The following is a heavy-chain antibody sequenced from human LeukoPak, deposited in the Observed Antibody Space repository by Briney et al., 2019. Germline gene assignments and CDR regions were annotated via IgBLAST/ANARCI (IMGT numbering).Heavy chain of an antibody. Sequence: PGRSLRLSCATSGFTFDDYAMHWVRQVPGKGLEWVSGISWNSGRTDYADSVKGRFTISRDIAKSSLYLQMNSLRFEDTALYYCAKDIGYTSGQGIDYWGQGTLVTVSS. J-gene: IGHJ4*02. CDR2: ISWNSGRT. CDR1: GFTFDDYA. D-gene: IGHD6-19*01. CDR3: AKDIGYTSGQGIDY. V-gene: IGHV3-9*01.